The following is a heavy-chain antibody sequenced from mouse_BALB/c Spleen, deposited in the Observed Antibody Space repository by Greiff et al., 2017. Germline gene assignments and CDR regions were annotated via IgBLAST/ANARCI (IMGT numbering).Heavy chain of an antibody. CDR3: TNQNGSYYGNCLAWLAY. CDR1: GYTFTSYY. V-gene: IGHV1S81*02. Sequence: QVQLQQSGAELVKPGASVKLSCKASGYTFTSYYMYWVKQRPGQGLEWIGEINPSNGGTNFNEKFKSKATLTVDKSSSTAYMQLSSLTSEDSAVYSWTNQNGSYYGNCLAWLAYWGQGTLVTVSA. J-gene: IGHJ3*01. D-gene: IGHD2-10*01. CDR2: INPSNGGT.